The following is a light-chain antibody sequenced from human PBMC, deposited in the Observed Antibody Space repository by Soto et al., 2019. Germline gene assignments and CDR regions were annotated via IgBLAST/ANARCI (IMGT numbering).Light chain of an antibody. CDR1: SSDVGGYNY. J-gene: IGLJ1*01. Sequence: ALTQPASVSGTPGQSITISCTGTSSDVGGYNYVSWYQQHPGKAPKLMIYDVSNRPSGVSNRFSGSKSGNTASLTISGLQAEDEADYYCSSYTSSSNLTYVFGTGTKVTVL. V-gene: IGLV2-14*01. CDR2: DVS. CDR3: SSYTSSSNLTYV.